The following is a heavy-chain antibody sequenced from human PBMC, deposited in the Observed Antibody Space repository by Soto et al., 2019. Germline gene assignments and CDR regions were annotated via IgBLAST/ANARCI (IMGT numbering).Heavy chain of an antibody. V-gene: IGHV3-23*01. CDR1: GLDFSKFA. CDR3: CKTTSFCFDNGALLFS. D-gene: IGHD2-8*01. Sequence: PGGPLRPSCAASGLDFSKFAMTWFRRAPGKGLEWLASASGDGKSTYYADSANGRFPISRDNSRNTVSLLLSSLIVDYTALFYCCKTTSFCFDNGALLFSWGHGTLVTVSS. CDR2: ASGDGKST. J-gene: IGHJ5*01.